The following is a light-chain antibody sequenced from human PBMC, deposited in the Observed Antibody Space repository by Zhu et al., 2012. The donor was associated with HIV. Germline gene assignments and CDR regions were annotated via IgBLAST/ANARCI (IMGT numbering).Light chain of an antibody. CDR1: GSVRSF. J-gene: IGKJ4*01. Sequence: IVLTQSPATLSLSPGERATVSCRASGSVRSFLAWYQQKPGQAPRLLIYDTSQRATGIPARFSGSGSGTDFTLTISSLEPEDFALYYCQQRSSWPLTFGGGTKVEI. CDR3: QQRSSWPLT. V-gene: IGKV3-11*01. CDR2: DTS.